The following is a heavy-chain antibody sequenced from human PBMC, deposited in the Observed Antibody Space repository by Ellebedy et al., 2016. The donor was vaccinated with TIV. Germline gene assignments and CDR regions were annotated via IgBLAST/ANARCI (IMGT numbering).Heavy chain of an antibody. CDR2: ISGSGGST. Sequence: GGSLRLSXAASGFTFSSYAMSWVRQAPGKGLEWVSAISGSGGSTYYADSVKGRFTISRDNSKNTLYLQMNSLRAEDTAVYYCARSLLPLLGYSSSLWGQGTLVTVSS. V-gene: IGHV3-23*01. CDR1: GFTFSSYA. CDR3: ARSLLPLLGYSSSL. D-gene: IGHD6-13*01. J-gene: IGHJ4*02.